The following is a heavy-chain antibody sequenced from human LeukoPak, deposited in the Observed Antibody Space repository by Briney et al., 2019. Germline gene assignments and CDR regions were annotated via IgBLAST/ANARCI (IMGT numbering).Heavy chain of an antibody. CDR3: TKDSLPSYGGYFDY. CDR1: GFTLSSYA. CDR2: MSGSGGNT. J-gene: IGHJ4*02. D-gene: IGHD3-16*01. Sequence: GGSLRLSCAASGFTLSSYAVSWVRHAPGKGLEGVSGMSGSGGNTYYADSVKGRFTISRDISKNTLYLQMNSLRAEDTALYYCTKDSLPSYGGYFDYWGQGTLVTVSS. V-gene: IGHV3-23*01.